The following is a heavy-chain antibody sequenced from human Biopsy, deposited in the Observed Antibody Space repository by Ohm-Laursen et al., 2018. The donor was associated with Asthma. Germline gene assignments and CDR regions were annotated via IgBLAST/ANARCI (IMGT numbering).Heavy chain of an antibody. V-gene: IGHV4-39*01. CDR3: ARRITIFGVVQKDHGMDA. J-gene: IGHJ6*02. Sequence: GTLSLTCAVSGGSMTPTSHYWDWIRQAPGKGLEWIGYISYGGKTSYNPSLKNRVTISRDTSKNQFSLRLTSVTAADTAVYFCARRITIFGVVQKDHGMDAWGQGTTVIVSS. CDR1: GGSMTPTSHY. D-gene: IGHD3-3*01. CDR2: ISYGGKT.